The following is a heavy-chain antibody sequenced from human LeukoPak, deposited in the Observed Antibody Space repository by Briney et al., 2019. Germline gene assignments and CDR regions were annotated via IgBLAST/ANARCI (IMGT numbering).Heavy chain of an antibody. CDR3: ARVRGAIVATATGRGYFDY. V-gene: IGHV3-20*03. CDR1: GFTFDDYG. D-gene: IGHD5-12*01. CDR2: INWNGGST. J-gene: IGHJ4*02. Sequence: PGGSLRLSSAASGFTFDDYGMSWVRHAPGKGLQWVSGINWNGGSTGYAASVKGRFTISRDNAKNSLYLQMNSLRAEDTALYYCARVRGAIVATATGRGYFDYWGQGTLVTVSS.